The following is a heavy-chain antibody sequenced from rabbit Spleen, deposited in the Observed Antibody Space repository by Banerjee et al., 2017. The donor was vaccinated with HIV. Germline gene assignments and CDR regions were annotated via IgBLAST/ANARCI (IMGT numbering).Heavy chain of an antibody. J-gene: IGHJ6*01. CDR2: IDGGSAGSI. D-gene: IGHD4-1*01. Sequence: QEQLVESGGGLVKPEGSLKLSCTASGFSFSSSYFICWVRQAPGKGLEWIACIDGGSAGSIYYASWAKGRFTISKTSSTTVTLQMTSLTAADTATYFCARDSRFLYASAWGSFGLWGPGTLVTVS. V-gene: IGHV1S45*01. CDR3: ARDSRFLYASAWGSFGL. CDR1: GFSFSSSYF.